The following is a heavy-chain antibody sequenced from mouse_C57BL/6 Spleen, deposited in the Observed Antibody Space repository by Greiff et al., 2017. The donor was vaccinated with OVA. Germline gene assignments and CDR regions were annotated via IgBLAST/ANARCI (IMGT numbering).Heavy chain of an antibody. J-gene: IGHJ4*01. CDR2: ISSGSSTI. D-gene: IGHD4-1*01. CDR3: ARGDTTGNAMDY. CDR1: GFTFSDYG. V-gene: IGHV5-17*01. Sequence: EVQVVESGGGLVKPGGSLKLSCAASGFTFSDYGMHWVRQAPEKGLEWVAYISSGSSTIYYADTVKGRFTISRDNAKNTLFLQMTSLRSEDTAMYYCARGDTTGNAMDYWGQGTSVTVSS.